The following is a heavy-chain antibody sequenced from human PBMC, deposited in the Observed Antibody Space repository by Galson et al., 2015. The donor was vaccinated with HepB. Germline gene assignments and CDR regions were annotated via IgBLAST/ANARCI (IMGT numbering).Heavy chain of an antibody. V-gene: IGHV5-51*01. J-gene: IGHJ4*02. D-gene: IGHD2/OR15-2a*01. Sequence: QSGAEVKKPGESLKISCKSSGYNFATYWIGWVRHMPGKGLEWMGIIYPSDSDTRYSPSFQGQVTISADASISTAYLQWSSLKASDTAMYYCARLGYCDSIKCPLFDNWGQGTLVTVSS. CDR3: ARLGYCDSIKCPLFDN. CDR1: GYNFATYW. CDR2: IYPSDSDT.